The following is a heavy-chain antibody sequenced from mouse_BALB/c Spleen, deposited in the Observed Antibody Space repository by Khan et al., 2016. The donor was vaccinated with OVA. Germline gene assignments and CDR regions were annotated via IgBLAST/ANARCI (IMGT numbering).Heavy chain of an antibody. V-gene: IGHV3-2*02. J-gene: IGHJ4*01. D-gene: IGHD2-3*01. CDR1: GYSITSDYA. Sequence: EVQLVESGPGLVKPSQSLSLTCTVTGYSITSDYAWNWIRQFPGNKLEWMGYISYSGSTNYNPALKSRISITRDTSKNQFFLQLNSVTTEDTATYYCARDGSRYNYAMDYWCHVTSVTVSS. CDR3: ARDGSRYNYAMDY. CDR2: ISYSGST.